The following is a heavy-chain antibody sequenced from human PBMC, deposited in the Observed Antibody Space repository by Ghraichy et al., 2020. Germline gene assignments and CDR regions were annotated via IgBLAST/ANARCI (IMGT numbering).Heavy chain of an antibody. V-gene: IGHV4-30-2*01. J-gene: IGHJ5*02. CDR3: ARGQTAMVDRGWFDP. Sequence: SQTLSLTCAVSGGSISSGGYSWSWIRQPPGKGLEWIKYIYHSGSTYYNPSLKSRVTISVDRSKNQFSLKLSSVTAADTAVYYCARGQTAMVDRGWFDPWGQGTLVTVSS. D-gene: IGHD5-18*01. CDR2: IYHSGST. CDR1: GGSISSGGYS.